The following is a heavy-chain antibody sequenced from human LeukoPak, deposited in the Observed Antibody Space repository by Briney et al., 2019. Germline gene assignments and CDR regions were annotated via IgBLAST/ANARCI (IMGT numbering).Heavy chain of an antibody. Sequence: GRSLRLSCVASGFTFSCYGMRWVREAPGEGAEWVAFISYDGSNKYYADSVKGRFTISRDNSKNTLYLQMNSLRAEDTAMYYCAKGVGATRIFDYWGQGTLVTVSS. CDR2: ISYDGSNK. V-gene: IGHV3-30*18. CDR1: GFTFSCYG. J-gene: IGHJ4*02. D-gene: IGHD1-26*01. CDR3: AKGVGATRIFDY.